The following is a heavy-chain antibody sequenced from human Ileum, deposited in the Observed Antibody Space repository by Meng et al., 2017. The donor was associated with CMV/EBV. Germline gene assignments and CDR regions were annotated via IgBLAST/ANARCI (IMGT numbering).Heavy chain of an antibody. CDR3: AKDPYADYEGQIGYFFDY. D-gene: IGHD4-17*01. J-gene: IGHJ4*02. Sequence: GGSLRLSCAASGFTFRDYAMAWVRQPPGEGLQWVSSIDGGVYTKYADSVKGRFAISRDNSKNTLYLQMHSLRAEDTAVYYCAKDPYADYEGQIGYFFDYWGLGTLVTVSS. CDR1: GFTFRDYA. V-gene: IGHV3-23*01. CDR2: IDGGVYT.